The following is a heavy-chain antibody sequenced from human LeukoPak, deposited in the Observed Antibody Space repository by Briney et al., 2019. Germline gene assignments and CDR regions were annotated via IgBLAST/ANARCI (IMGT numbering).Heavy chain of an antibody. CDR2: ISHSGST. J-gene: IGHJ4*02. CDR3: ARGPNFDF. V-gene: IGHV4-34*01. Sequence: SETLSLTCAVHGGSFSGYFWSWIRQPPGKGLEWIGEISHSGSTDYNPSLKSRVTISVDTSKIQFSLRLTSVTAADTAVYYCARGPNFDFWGQGTLLTDSS. CDR1: GGSFSGYF.